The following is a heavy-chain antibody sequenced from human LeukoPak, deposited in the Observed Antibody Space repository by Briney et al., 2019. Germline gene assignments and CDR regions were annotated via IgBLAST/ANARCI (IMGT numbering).Heavy chain of an antibody. CDR2: IYYSGST. CDR3: ARIKTTLRAFDI. CDR1: GGPISSGGYY. J-gene: IGHJ3*02. V-gene: IGHV4-31*03. Sequence: PSETLSLTCTVSGGPISSGGYYWSWIRQHPGKGLEWIGYIYYSGSTYYNPSLKSRVTISVDTSKNQFSLKLSSVTAADTAVYYCARIKTTLRAFDIWGQGTMVTVSS. D-gene: IGHD4-17*01.